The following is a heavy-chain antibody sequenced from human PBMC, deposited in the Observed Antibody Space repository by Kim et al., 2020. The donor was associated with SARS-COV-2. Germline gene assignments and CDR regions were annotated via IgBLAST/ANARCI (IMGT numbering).Heavy chain of an antibody. V-gene: IGHV3-23*01. J-gene: IGHJ5*02. CDR2: ISGSGVST. Sequence: GGSLRLSCAASGFTFSSYAMSWVRQAPGKGLEWVSAISGSGVSTYYADSVKGRFTISRDNSKNTLYLQMNSLRADDTAVYYCAEGEYNGRYCSGISCYAAAWGQGTLVTVSS. D-gene: IGHD2-2*01. CDR3: AEGEYNGRYCSGISCYAAA. CDR1: GFTFSSYA.